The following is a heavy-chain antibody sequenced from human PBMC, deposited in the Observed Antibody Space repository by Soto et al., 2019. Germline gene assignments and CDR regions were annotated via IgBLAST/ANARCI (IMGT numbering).Heavy chain of an antibody. Sequence: PSETLSLTCTVSGGSMGGQQWSWIRQPPGKGLEWIGHHSDSTNYNPSLKSRVTISTDTSKNQFSLKLSSVTAADTAVYYCATYSVGEGGRGYWGQGTLVTVSS. V-gene: IGHV4-4*09. CDR3: ATYSVGEGGRGY. J-gene: IGHJ4*02. CDR1: GGSMGGQQ. D-gene: IGHD5-12*01. CDR2: HSDST.